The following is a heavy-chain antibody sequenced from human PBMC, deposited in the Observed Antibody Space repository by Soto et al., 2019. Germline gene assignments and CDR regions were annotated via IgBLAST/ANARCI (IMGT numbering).Heavy chain of an antibody. V-gene: IGHV4-34*01. CDR1: GGSFSGYY. J-gene: IGHJ4*02. CDR2: INHSGST. CDR3: AREGQAGTSSFDY. Sequence: SETLSLTCAVYGGSFSGYYWSWIRQPPGKGLEWIGEINHSGSTNYNPSLKSRVTISVDTSKNQFSLKLSSVTAADTAVYYCAREGQAGTSSFDYWGQGTLVPVSS. D-gene: IGHD6-13*01.